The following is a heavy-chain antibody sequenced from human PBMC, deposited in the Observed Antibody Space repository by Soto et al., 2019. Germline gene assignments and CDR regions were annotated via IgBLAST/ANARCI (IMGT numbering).Heavy chain of an antibody. V-gene: IGHV4-34*01. J-gene: IGHJ5*02. D-gene: IGHD6-13*01. Sequence: PAETLSLTCAVYGGSFSGYYWSWICQPPRKGLEWIGEINHSGSTNYNPSLKSRVTISVDTSKNQFSLKLSSVTAADTAVYYCARVQRRRNSSSWYEWFDPWGQGTLVTVSS. CDR1: GGSFSGYY. CDR2: INHSGST. CDR3: ARVQRRRNSSSWYEWFDP.